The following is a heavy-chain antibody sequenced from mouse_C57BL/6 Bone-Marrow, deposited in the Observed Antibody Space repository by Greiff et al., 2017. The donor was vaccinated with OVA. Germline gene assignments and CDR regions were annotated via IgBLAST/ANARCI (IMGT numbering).Heavy chain of an antibody. Sequence: EVQRVESGAELVRPGASVKLSCTASGFNIKDDYMHWVKQRPEQGLEWIGWIDPENGDTEYASKFQGKATITADTSSNTAYLQLSSLTSEDTAVYYCTTSITTVVATDYFDYWGQGTTLTVSS. CDR1: GFNIKDDY. CDR2: IDPENGDT. J-gene: IGHJ2*01. D-gene: IGHD1-1*01. CDR3: TTSITTVVATDYFDY. V-gene: IGHV14-4*01.